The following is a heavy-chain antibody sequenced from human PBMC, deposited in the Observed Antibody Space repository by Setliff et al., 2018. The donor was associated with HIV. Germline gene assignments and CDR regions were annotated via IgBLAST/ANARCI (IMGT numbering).Heavy chain of an antibody. J-gene: IGHJ4*02. V-gene: IGHV1-2*02. CDR1: GCTFTDYY. D-gene: IGHD1-20*01. Sequence: ASVKVSCKASGCTFTDYYVHWVRQAPGQGLEWMGWINPSSGGTNYAQTFQGRVTLTRDTSMSTAYMELSGLRSDDTAVYFCARPITRTGSHPAGFWGQGTLVTVSS. CDR2: INPSSGGT. CDR3: ARPITRTGSHPAGF.